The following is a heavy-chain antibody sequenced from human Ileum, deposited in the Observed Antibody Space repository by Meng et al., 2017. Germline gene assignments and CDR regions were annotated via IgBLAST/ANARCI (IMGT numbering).Heavy chain of an antibody. CDR2: IGRSGSNA. D-gene: IGHD6-13*01. CDR1: GFSFSIYA. CDR3: AKDVMSSSFS. Sequence: GESLKISCAASGFSFSIYAMSWVRQAPGPGLGCVSIIGRSGSNAYYADSVKGRFTISRDNSKNTLYLQMNSLRDEDTAVYYCAKDVMSSSFSWGQGTLVTVSS. J-gene: IGHJ5*02. V-gene: IGHV3-23*01.